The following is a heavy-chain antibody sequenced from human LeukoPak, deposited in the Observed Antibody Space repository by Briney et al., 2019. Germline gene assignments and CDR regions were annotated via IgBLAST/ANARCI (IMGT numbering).Heavy chain of an antibody. Sequence: GGSLRLSCAASGFTFRSYGMYWVRQAPGKGLEWVALIQYDGTNKYYADSVKGRFTISRDNSKNTLYLQMNSLRAEDTAVYYCAKDDIFFHYYDSSGYSHLDSWGQGTLVTVSS. V-gene: IGHV3-30*02. D-gene: IGHD3-22*01. CDR1: GFTFRSYG. J-gene: IGHJ4*02. CDR2: IQYDGTNK. CDR3: AKDDIFFHYYDSSGYSHLDS.